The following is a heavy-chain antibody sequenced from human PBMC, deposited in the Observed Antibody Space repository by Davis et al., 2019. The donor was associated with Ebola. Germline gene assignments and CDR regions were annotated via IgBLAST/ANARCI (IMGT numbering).Heavy chain of an antibody. Sequence: ASVKVSCKASGYTFSGFYIHWARQAPGQGLEWLGWINPKTGGTSLAQKFRGWVTMTRDTSISTAYMELQRLRSDDTAVYYCASGSGSSDYWGQGTLVTVSS. D-gene: IGHD3-10*01. CDR2: INPKTGGT. CDR1: GYTFSGFY. V-gene: IGHV1-2*04. CDR3: ASGSGSSDY. J-gene: IGHJ4*02.